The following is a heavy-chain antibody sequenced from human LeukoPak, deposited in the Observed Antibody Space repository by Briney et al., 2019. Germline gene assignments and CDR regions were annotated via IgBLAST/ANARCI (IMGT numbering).Heavy chain of an antibody. V-gene: IGHV3-21*01. J-gene: IGHJ4*02. D-gene: IGHD3-9*01. CDR3: ARDPTTYYDILTGYAIYDY. CDR1: GFTFSSYS. Sequence: SGGSLRLSCAAPGFTFSSYSMNWVRQAPGKGLEWVSSISSSSSYIYYADSVKGRFTISRDNAKNSLYLQMNSLRAEDTAAYYCARDPTTYYDILTGYAIYDYWGQGTLVTVSS. CDR2: ISSSSSYI.